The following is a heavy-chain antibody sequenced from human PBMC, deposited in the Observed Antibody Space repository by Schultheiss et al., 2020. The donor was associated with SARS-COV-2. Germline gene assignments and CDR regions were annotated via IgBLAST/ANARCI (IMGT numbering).Heavy chain of an antibody. Sequence: GGSLRLSCALSGFTFSNYSMTWVRQAPEKGLEWVSSISGSGENTYYADSLRGRLTISRDNSKNTLYLQMNSLTAEDTAVYYCAKVAVAGATDRHLDCWGQGTLVTVSS. CDR3: AKVAVAGATDRHLDC. D-gene: IGHD2-15*01. CDR1: GFTFSNYS. J-gene: IGHJ4*02. V-gene: IGHV3-23*01. CDR2: ISGSGENT.